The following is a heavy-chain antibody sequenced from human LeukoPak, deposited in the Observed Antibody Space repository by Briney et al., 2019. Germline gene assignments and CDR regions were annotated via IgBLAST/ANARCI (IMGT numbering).Heavy chain of an antibody. CDR3: VIWGDYDVLTGYYVPDY. J-gene: IGHJ4*02. CDR2: ITGSGTNT. Sequence: PGASLRLSCVASGFTFSNYAMSWVRQAPGKGLGWVSAITGSGTNTYYADSVKGRFTISRDNSKNTVFLQMNSLRHEDTAIYYCVIWGDYDVLTGYYVPDYWGQGTLVTVSS. D-gene: IGHD3-9*01. V-gene: IGHV3-23*01. CDR1: GFTFSNYA.